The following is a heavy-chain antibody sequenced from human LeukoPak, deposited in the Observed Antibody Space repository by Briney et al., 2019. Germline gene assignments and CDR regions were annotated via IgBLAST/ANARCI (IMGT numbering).Heavy chain of an antibody. CDR3: AKQTEYYDFWSGYYGTYDY. J-gene: IGHJ4*02. CDR1: GFTVSSNY. D-gene: IGHD3-3*01. V-gene: IGHV3-66*04. Sequence: PGGSLRLSCAASGFTVSSNYMSWVRQAPGKGLEWVSVIYSGGSTYYADSVKGRFTISRDNSKNTLYLQMNSLRAEDTAVYYCAKQTEYYDFWSGYYGTYDYWGQGTLVTVSS. CDR2: IYSGGST.